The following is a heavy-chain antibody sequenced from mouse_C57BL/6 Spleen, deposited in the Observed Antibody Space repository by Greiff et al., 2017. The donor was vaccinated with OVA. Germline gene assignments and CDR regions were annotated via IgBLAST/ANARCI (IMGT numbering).Heavy chain of an antibody. Sequence: EVQLQQSGAELVRPGASVKLSCTASGFNIKDYYMHRVKQRPEQGLEWIGRIDPEDGDTEYAPKFQGKATMTADTSSNTAYLQLSSLTSEDTAVYYCTSYGSSYGYFDYWGQGTTLTVSS. CDR3: TSYGSSYGYFDY. J-gene: IGHJ2*01. V-gene: IGHV14-1*01. CDR2: IDPEDGDT. D-gene: IGHD1-1*01. CDR1: GFNIKDYY.